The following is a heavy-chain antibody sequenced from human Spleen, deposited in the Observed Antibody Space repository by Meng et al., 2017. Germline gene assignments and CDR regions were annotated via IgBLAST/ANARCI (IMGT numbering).Heavy chain of an antibody. J-gene: IGHJ4*02. Sequence: SETLSLTCTVSGGSISRFYWSWIRQPAGKGLEWIGRTYVGGSADYNPSLRSRVTVSVDTSKNQISLRLASVTAADTAVYFCARGSAGDYYFDSWGQGTLVTVSS. CDR2: TYVGGSA. V-gene: IGHV4-4*07. CDR1: GGSISRFY. CDR3: ARGSAGDYYFDS. D-gene: IGHD4-17*01.